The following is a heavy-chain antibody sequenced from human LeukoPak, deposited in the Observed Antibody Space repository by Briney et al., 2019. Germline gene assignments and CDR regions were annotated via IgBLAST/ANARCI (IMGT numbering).Heavy chain of an antibody. V-gene: IGHV7-4-1*02. J-gene: IGHJ4*02. D-gene: IGHD6-13*01. CDR3: ATSPGIAAPSGYYFDH. CDR2: INTNTGNP. Sequence: ASVKVSCKASGYTFTSYAMNWVRQAPGQGLEWMGWINTNTGNPTYAQGFTGRFVFSLDTSVSTAYLQISSLKAEDTAVYYCATSPGIAAPSGYYFDHWGQGTLVTVSS. CDR1: GYTFTSYA.